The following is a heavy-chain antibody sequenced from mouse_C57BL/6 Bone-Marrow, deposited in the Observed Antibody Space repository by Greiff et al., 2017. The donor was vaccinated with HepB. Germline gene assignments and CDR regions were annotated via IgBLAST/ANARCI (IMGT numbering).Heavy chain of an antibody. Sequence: EVQLQQSGPELVKPGASVKISCKASGYTFTDYYMNWVKQSHGKSLEWIGDINPNNGGTSYNQKFKGKATLTVDKSSSTSYMELRSLTSEDSAVYYCTVNYYYSSSPSFDYWGQGTTLTVSS. J-gene: IGHJ2*01. D-gene: IGHD1-1*01. CDR3: TVNYYYSSSPSFDY. CDR2: INPNNGGT. CDR1: GYTFTDYY. V-gene: IGHV1-26*01.